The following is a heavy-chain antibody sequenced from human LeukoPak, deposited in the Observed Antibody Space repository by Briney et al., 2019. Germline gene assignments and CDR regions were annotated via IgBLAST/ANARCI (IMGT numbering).Heavy chain of an antibody. D-gene: IGHD2-21*02. CDR3: ARVGYCGGDCYPFDY. Sequence: SETLSLTCAIYGGSFSGYYWSWIRQPPGKGLEWIGEINHRGRTNYNPSLKSRVTISVDTSRNSFSLELSSVTAADTAVYYCARVGYCGGDCYPFDYWGQGTLTTISS. J-gene: IGHJ4*02. CDR2: INHRGRT. CDR1: GGSFSGYY. V-gene: IGHV4-34*01.